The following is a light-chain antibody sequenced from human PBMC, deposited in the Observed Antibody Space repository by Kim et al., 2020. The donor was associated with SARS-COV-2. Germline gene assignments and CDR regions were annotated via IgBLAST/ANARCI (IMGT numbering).Light chain of an antibody. CDR3: QQYGSSPRT. CDR1: QSVSSSY. Sequence: LSTGERATLSCRASQSVSSSYLAWYQQKPGQAPRLLIYGASSRATGSPDRFSGSGSGTDFTLTISRLEPEDFAVYYCQQYGSSPRTFGKGPRWIS. V-gene: IGKV3-20*01. J-gene: IGKJ1*01. CDR2: GAS.